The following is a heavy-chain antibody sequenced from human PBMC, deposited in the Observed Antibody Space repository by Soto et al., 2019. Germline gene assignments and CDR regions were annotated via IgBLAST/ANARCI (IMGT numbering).Heavy chain of an antibody. J-gene: IGHJ4*02. Sequence: AGGSLRLSCAASAFTFSTFGMHWVRQAPGKGLEWVALIWFDGSNKNYAESVKGRFTISRDNSKNTLYLQMNSLRAEDTAVYYCARDRGAGYFDYWGQGTLVTVSS. CDR3: ARDRGAGYFDY. CDR2: IWFDGSNK. V-gene: IGHV3-33*01. CDR1: AFTFSTFG.